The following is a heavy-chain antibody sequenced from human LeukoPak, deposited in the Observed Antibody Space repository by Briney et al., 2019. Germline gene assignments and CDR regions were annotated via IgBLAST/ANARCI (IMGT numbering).Heavy chain of an antibody. J-gene: IGHJ4*02. CDR3: ARDKGGPYYDFWSGYYPEYFDY. D-gene: IGHD3-3*01. CDR1: GFTFSSYW. V-gene: IGHV3-7*01. Sequence: GGSLRLSYAASGFTFSSYWMSWVRLAPGKGLEWVANIKQDGSEKYYVDSVKGRFTISRDNAKNPLYLQMNSLRAEDTAVYYCARDKGGPYYDFWSGYYPEYFDYWGQGTLVTVSS. CDR2: IKQDGSEK.